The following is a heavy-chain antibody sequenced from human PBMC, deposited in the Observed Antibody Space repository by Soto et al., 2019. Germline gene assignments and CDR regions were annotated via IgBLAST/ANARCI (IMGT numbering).Heavy chain of an antibody. J-gene: IGHJ6*02. Sequence: PPAPLSLPCPVCGSTISRYDWSWIRHHDGKCLGWIGGIYTSGSTNYNPSLKSRVTMSVDTSKNQFSLKLSSVTAADTAVYYCARDRGTGFCTGGSCYSGYYYYTMDGWGQGTTVTV. V-gene: IGHV4-4*07. CDR3: ARDRGTGFCTGGSCYSGYYYYTMDG. CDR2: IYTSGST. D-gene: IGHD2-15*01. CDR1: GSTISRYD.